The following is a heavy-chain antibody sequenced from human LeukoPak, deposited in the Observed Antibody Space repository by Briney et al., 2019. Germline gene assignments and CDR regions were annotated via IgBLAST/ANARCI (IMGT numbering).Heavy chain of an antibody. J-gene: IGHJ6*02. CDR2: ISSSSSYI. Sequence: GGSLRLSCAASGFAFSSYSMNWVRQAPGKGLEWVSSISSSSSYIYYADSVKGRFTISRDNAKNSLYLQMNSLRAEDTAVYYCARDILTGYYNYYYYYGMDVWGQGTTVTVSS. V-gene: IGHV3-21*01. CDR1: GFAFSSYS. D-gene: IGHD3-9*01. CDR3: ARDILTGYYNYYYYYGMDV.